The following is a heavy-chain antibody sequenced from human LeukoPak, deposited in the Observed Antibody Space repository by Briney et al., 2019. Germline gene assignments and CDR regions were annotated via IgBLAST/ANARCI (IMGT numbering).Heavy chain of an antibody. CDR2: IYYSGST. V-gene: IGHV4-39*01. CDR1: GDSISSSSYY. J-gene: IGHJ4*02. D-gene: IGHD2-15*01. Sequence: PSETLSLTCTVSGDSISSSSYYWGWIRQPPGKGLEWIGSIYYSGSTYYNPSLKSRVTISVDTSKNQLSLKLISVTAADTAVYYRARTLPSSYCSGGSCFSRPGYWGQGTLVTVSS. CDR3: ARTLPSSYCSGGSCFSRPGY.